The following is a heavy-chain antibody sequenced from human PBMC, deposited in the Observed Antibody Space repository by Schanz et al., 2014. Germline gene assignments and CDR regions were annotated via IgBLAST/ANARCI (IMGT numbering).Heavy chain of an antibody. D-gene: IGHD3-10*01. CDR2: ISGSGGST. J-gene: IGHJ3*02. CDR1: GFNFSSYS. Sequence: EVQLVESGGGLVKPGGSLRLSCAASGFNFSSYSLNWVRQAPGKGLEWVSAISGSGGSTYYADSVKGRFTISRDNSKNTLYLQMNSLRAEDTAVYYCAKGRFGELSAFDIWGQGTMVTVSS. V-gene: IGHV3-23*04. CDR3: AKGRFGELSAFDI.